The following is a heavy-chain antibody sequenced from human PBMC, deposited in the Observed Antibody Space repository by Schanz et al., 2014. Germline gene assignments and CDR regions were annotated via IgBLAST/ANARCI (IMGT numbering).Heavy chain of an antibody. CDR1: GYTFTSDS. Sequence: QVQLVQSGAEVKKPGSSVKVSCKASGYTFTSDSMHWVRQAPGQGLEWMGRIIPSLGLAKYEQKFQDKVTITADKSMNITYMELSSLGTEDTAVYYCTRLRRADPNGFDVWGQGTTXTVS. CDR3: TRLRRADPNGFDV. V-gene: IGHV1-69*02. J-gene: IGHJ6*02. D-gene: IGHD6-19*01. CDR2: IIPSLGLA.